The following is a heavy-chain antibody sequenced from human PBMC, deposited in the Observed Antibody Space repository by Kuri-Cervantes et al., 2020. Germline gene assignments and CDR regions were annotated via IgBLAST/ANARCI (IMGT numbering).Heavy chain of an antibody. CDR1: GYTFTSYD. V-gene: IGHV1-8*01. CDR2: MNPNSGNT. CDR3: ARGGRRYYYDSSGYYPDY. Sequence: ASVKVSCKASGYTFTSYDINWVRQATGQGLEWMGWMNPNSGNTGYAQKFQGRVTMTRNTSISTAYMELRSLRSDDTAVYYCARGGRRYYYDSSGYYPDYWGQGTLVTVSS. J-gene: IGHJ4*02. D-gene: IGHD3-22*01.